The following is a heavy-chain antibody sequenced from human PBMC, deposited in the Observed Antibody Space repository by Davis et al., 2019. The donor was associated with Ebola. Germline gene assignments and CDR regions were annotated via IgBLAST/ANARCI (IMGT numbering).Heavy chain of an antibody. V-gene: IGHV4-59*12. J-gene: IGHJ3*02. Sequence: PSETLSLTCTLSGVSITTYFWSWIRQSPGKGLEWIGFIHHGGSANSNPSLKNRVTFSIDTSKSQVSLKMTSVTAADTAVYYCARDTRPCGGDCYDDTFDMWGQGTMVIVSS. CDR2: IHHGGSA. CDR1: GVSITTYF. D-gene: IGHD2-21*01. CDR3: ARDTRPCGGDCYDDTFDM.